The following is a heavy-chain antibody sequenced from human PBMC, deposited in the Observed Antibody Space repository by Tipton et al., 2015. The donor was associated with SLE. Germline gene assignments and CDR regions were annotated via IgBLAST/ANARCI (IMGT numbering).Heavy chain of an antibody. CDR3: VRRRATVINRIYYFDQ. CDR2: VNYGGNT. J-gene: IGHJ4*02. D-gene: IGHD4-23*01. Sequence: TLSLTCTVSGGSISSSSYYWGWIRQSPGKGLEWIGEVNYGGNTNYNPSLESRATISIATSEKQLSLKLSSVTAADTAVYYCVRRRATVINRIYYFDQWGQGNLVTVSS. V-gene: IGHV4-39*07. CDR1: GGSISSSSYY.